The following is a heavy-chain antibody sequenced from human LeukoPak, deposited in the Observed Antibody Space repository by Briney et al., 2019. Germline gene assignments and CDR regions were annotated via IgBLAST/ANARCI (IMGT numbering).Heavy chain of an antibody. V-gene: IGHV1-2*02. CDR3: ARETPRRGRGYCSGGSCSLMHY. CDR2: INPNSGGT. D-gene: IGHD2-15*01. CDR1: GYTFTGYY. J-gene: IGHJ4*02. Sequence: GASVKVSCKASGYTFTGYYMHWVRQAPGQGLEWMGWINPNSGGTNYAQKLQGRVTMTRDTSISTAYMELSRLRSDDTAVYYCARETPRRGRGYCSGGSCSLMHYWGQGTLVTVSS.